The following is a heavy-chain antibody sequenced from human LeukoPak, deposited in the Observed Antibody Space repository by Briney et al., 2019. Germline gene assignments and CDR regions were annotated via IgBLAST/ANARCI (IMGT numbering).Heavy chain of an antibody. CDR3: ARRAISFPYYYYYMDV. J-gene: IGHJ6*03. CDR1: GYSISSGYY. CDR2: ILHSGST. V-gene: IGHV4-38-2*02. D-gene: IGHD2-2*01. Sequence: PSETLSLTCIVSGYSISSGYYWGWIRQSPGKGLEWIGSILHSGSTHYNPSLKSRVTISVDTSKNQFSLKLSSVTAADTAVYYCARRAISFPYYYYYMDVWGKGTTVTVSS.